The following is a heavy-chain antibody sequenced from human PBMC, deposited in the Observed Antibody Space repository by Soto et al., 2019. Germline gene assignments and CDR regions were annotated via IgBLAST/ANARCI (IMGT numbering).Heavy chain of an antibody. CDR3: TRANWYSEY. CDR2: VYYNGIT. Sequence: SETLSLTCSVSGGSINNHYWSWIRQPPGKGLEWLGYVYYNGITNYNPSLKSRVTMSVDTSKNQVSLNLTSLTAADTATCYCTRANWYSEYWGRGIPVTVSS. D-gene: IGHD7-27*01. V-gene: IGHV4-59*11. CDR1: GGSINNHY. J-gene: IGHJ4*02.